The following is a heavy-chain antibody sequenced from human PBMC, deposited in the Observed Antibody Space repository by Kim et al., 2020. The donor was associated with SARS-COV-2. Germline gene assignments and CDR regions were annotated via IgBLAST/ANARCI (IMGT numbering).Heavy chain of an antibody. J-gene: IGHJ4*01. D-gene: IGHD6-19*01. CDR1: GFTFSNYA. CDR3: ARDSSGWYHFGSYFDY. V-gene: IGHV3-23*01. CDR2: ISGGGEST. Sequence: GGSLRLSCAASGFTFSNYAMSWVRQAPGRGLEWVSAISGGGESTFYADSATGRFTISIDYSNKTLNLQMNSIRVEDTAVDYYARDSSGWYHFGSYFDYWG.